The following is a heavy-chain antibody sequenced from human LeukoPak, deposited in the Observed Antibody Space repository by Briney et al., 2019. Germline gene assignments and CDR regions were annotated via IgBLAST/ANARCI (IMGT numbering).Heavy chain of an antibody. D-gene: IGHD5-18*01. J-gene: IGHJ4*02. CDR2: INPSGGST. Sequence: ASVTVSCTASGYTFNSYYMHWVRQAPGQGLEWMGIINPSGGSTSYAQKFQGRVTMTRDTSTSTVYMELSSLRSEDTAVYYCARGKDTVMGNRNYFDYWGQGTLVTVSS. CDR1: GYTFNSYY. CDR3: ARGKDTVMGNRNYFDY. V-gene: IGHV1-46*02.